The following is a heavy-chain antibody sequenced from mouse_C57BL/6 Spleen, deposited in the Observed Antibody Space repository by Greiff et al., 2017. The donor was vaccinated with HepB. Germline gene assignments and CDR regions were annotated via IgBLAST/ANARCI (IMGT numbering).Heavy chain of an antibody. CDR3: ARSFGTTVVDY. J-gene: IGHJ2*01. CDR1: GYTFTSYW. V-gene: IGHV1-69*01. CDR2: IDPSDSYT. Sequence: QVQLQQSGAELVMPGASVKLSCKASGYTFTSYWMHWVKQRPGQGLEWIGEIDPSDSYTNYNQKFKGKSTLTVDKSSSTAYMQLSSLTSEDSAVYYCARSFGTTVVDYWGQGTTLTVSS. D-gene: IGHD1-1*01.